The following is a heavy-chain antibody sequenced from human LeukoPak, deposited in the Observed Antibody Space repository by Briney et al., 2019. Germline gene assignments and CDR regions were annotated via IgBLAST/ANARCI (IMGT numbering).Heavy chain of an antibody. CDR2: IMPLFNTA. J-gene: IGHJ6*03. CDR3: ARVDRYHYYLDV. Sequence: SVKVSCKASGGTFSSYSITWVRRAPGQGLEWMGGIMPLFNTANYAQQFQGRVTITTDESTSTAYMELSSLRFEDTAMYYCARVDRYHYYLDVWGKGTTVTVSS. V-gene: IGHV1-69*05. CDR1: GGTFSSYS.